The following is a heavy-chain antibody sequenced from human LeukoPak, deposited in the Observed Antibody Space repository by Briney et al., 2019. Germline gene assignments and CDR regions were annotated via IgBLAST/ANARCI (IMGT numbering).Heavy chain of an antibody. J-gene: IGHJ4*02. CDR1: GASISSYY. CDR2: IYYSGST. Sequence: PSETLSLTCTVSGASISSYYWSWIRQPPGKGLEWIGYIYYSGSTNYNPSLKSRVTISVDTSKNQFSLNLTSVTAADTAVYYCARGASGWSRSNFDYWGQGTLVTVSS. V-gene: IGHV4-59*01. D-gene: IGHD6-19*01. CDR3: ARGASGWSRSNFDY.